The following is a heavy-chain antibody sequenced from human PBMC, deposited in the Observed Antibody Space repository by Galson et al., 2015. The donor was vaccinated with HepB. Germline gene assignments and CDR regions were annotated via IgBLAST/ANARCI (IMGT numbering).Heavy chain of an antibody. CDR1: GDSVSSNSAA. CDR2: TYYRSKWYN. J-gene: IGHJ4*02. CDR3: ARDSGPQDVDTAMVKFDY. Sequence: CAISGDSVSSNSAAWNWIRQSPSRGLEWLGRTYYRSKWYNDYAESVKSRININPDTSKNQFPLQLNSVTPEDTAVYYCARDSGPQDVDTAMVKFDYWGQGSLVTVSS. V-gene: IGHV6-1*01. D-gene: IGHD5-18*01.